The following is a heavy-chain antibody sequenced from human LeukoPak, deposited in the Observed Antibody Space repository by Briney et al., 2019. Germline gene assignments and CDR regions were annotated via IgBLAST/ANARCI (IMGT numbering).Heavy chain of an antibody. CDR3: ARDWAYASGSPHNWFDP. D-gene: IGHD3-10*01. J-gene: IGHJ5*02. Sequence: ASVKVSCKVSGHIFTGYFYHWVRQAPGQGLEWMGWINVDNGATSHPEKFQGRVTLTRDTSINTAYLELDSLKSDDTAMYYCARDWAYASGSPHNWFDPWGQGTLVTVAS. V-gene: IGHV1-2*02. CDR1: GHIFTGYF. CDR2: INVDNGAT.